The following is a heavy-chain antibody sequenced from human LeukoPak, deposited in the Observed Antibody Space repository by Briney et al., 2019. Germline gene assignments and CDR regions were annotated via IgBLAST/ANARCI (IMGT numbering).Heavy chain of an antibody. D-gene: IGHD6-13*01. V-gene: IGHV3-48*01. Sequence: GGSLRLSCAASGFTFSSYSMNWVRQAPGKGLEWISHISSSSSAIYYADSVKGRSTISRDNAKNSLYLQMNSLRAEDTAVYYCAREDSSWHFDYWGQGTLVTVSS. CDR1: GFTFSSYS. J-gene: IGHJ4*02. CDR2: ISSSSSAI. CDR3: AREDSSWHFDY.